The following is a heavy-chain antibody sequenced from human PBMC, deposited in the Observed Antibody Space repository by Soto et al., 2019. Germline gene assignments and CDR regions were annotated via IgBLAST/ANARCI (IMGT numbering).Heavy chain of an antibody. D-gene: IGHD6-19*01. CDR1: GFTFSSYA. J-gene: IGHJ3*02. Sequence: EVQLLESGGGLVQPGGPLRLSCAASGFTFSSYAMSWVRQAPGKGLEWVSAISGSGGTTYYADSVEGRFTFSRDNSKNTLYLQMNSLRAEDTAVYYCAKTANGWFSAFDIWGQGTMVTVSS. CDR2: ISGSGGTT. V-gene: IGHV3-23*01. CDR3: AKTANGWFSAFDI.